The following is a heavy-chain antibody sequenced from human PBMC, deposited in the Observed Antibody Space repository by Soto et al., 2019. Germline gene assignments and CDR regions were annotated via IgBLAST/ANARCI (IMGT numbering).Heavy chain of an antibody. J-gene: IGHJ5*02. D-gene: IGHD6-19*01. CDR2: IYSGGAT. CDR3: TKPRSSLQWPPFDP. V-gene: IGHV3-53*01. CDR1: GFSFSTSH. Sequence: PGGSLRLSCAAAGFSFSTSHIAWVRRAPGKGLEWVSVIYSGGATHYAVSVKGRLIISRDKSKNTVDLQMNSLRAEDTAVYYCTKPRSSLQWPPFDPWGHGTLVTVSS.